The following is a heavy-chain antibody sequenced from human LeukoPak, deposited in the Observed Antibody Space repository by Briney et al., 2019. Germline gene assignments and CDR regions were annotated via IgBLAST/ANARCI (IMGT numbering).Heavy chain of an antibody. CDR3: AKGGSYYGSGSSDY. D-gene: IGHD3-10*01. Sequence: GGSLRLSCAASGFTFSSYAMNWVRQAPGKGLEWVSGISGSGASTDYADSVKGRFTTSRDNSKNTLYLQMNSLRVEDTAVYYCAKGGSYYGSGSSDYWGQGTLVTVSS. CDR1: GFTFSSYA. CDR2: ISGSGAST. V-gene: IGHV3-23*01. J-gene: IGHJ4*02.